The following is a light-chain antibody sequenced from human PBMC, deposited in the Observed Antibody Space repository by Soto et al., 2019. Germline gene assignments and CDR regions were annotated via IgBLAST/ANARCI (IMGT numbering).Light chain of an antibody. CDR3: QQYGSSSYT. CDR2: GAS. CDR1: QSVSSSY. J-gene: IGKJ2*01. V-gene: IGKV3-20*01. Sequence: EIVLTQSPGTLSLSPGEIATLSCRASQSVSSSYLAWYQQKPGQAPRPLIYGASSSATGISDRFSGSGSGTDFTLTISRLEPEDFAVYYCQQYGSSSYTFGHGTKLEIK.